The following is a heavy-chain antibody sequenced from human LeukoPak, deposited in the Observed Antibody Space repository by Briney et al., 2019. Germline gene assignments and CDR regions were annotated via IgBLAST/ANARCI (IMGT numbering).Heavy chain of an antibody. Sequence: ASVKVSCKASGYTFTNSGISWVRQAPGQGLEWVGWISAYNENTNYVQKFQDRVTMTIDTSTSTAYMELRSLRSDDTAVYYCARVGRTTVATMAYWGQGTLVTVSS. CDR3: ARVGRTTVATMAY. V-gene: IGHV1-18*01. CDR2: ISAYNENT. CDR1: GYTFTNSG. J-gene: IGHJ4*02. D-gene: IGHD5-12*01.